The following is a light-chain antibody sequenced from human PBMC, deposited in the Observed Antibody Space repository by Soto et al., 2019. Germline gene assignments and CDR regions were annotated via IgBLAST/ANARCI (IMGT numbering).Light chain of an antibody. V-gene: IGKV1-33*01. J-gene: IGKJ1*01. CDR1: QDISNY. CDR3: QQYHDLFPWT. CDR2: DAS. Sequence: DIQMTQSPSSLSASVGDRVTVTCQASQDISNYLNWYQHIAGKAPKLLISDASNLQTGVPSRFSGSGSGTDFTFTISSLQPEDIATYYCQQYHDLFPWTFGQGTKVEI.